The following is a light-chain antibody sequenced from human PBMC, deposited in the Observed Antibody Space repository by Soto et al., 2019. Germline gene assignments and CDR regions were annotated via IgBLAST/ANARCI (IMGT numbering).Light chain of an antibody. V-gene: IGLV1-44*01. Sequence: QSVLTQPPSASGTPGQRVTISCSGSSSNIGTNTVNWYLQLPGTAPKLLMYNNNQRPSGVPERFSGSKSGTSASLAIGGLQSEDEADYYCAAWVDSLDGFYVFGSGTKLTVL. CDR3: AAWVDSLDGFYV. CDR1: SSNIGTNT. J-gene: IGLJ1*01. CDR2: NNN.